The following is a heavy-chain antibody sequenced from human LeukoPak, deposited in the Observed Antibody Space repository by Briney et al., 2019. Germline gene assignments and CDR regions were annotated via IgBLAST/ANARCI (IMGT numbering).Heavy chain of an antibody. D-gene: IGHD1-26*01. Sequence: GGSLRLSCAASGFTVSSNYMSWVRQAPGKGLEWVSVIYSGGSTYYADSMKGRFTISRDNSKNTLYLQMNSLRAEDTAVYYCASPWSGSYGPRRYDAFDIWGQGTMVTVSS. J-gene: IGHJ3*02. CDR1: GFTVSSNY. CDR3: ASPWSGSYGPRRYDAFDI. CDR2: IYSGGST. V-gene: IGHV3-66*01.